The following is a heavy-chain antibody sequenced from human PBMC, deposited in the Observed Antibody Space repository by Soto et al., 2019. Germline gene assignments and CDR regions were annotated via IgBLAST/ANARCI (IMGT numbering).Heavy chain of an antibody. J-gene: IGHJ5*02. V-gene: IGHV4-34*01. Sequence: QVQLQQWGAGLLKPSETLSLTCAVYGGSFSGYYWSWIRQTPGKGLEWIGEINHSGSTNYNPSLKSRVTISVDTSKNQFSLKLSSVTAADTAVYYCARGNRGWLAAARTPWFDPWGQGTLVTVSS. CDR1: GGSFSGYY. CDR2: INHSGST. D-gene: IGHD6-13*01. CDR3: ARGNRGWLAAARTPWFDP.